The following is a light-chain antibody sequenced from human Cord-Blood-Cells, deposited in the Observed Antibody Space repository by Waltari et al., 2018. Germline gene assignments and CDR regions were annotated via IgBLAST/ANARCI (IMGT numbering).Light chain of an antibody. CDR2: DPS. CDR3: QQYDSFSGT. J-gene: IGKJ1*01. Sequence: DIQLTQSPSTLSASVGDRVTITCRASQIISSWLAWYQQKPGKAPKLLIYDPSSLESGVPSRFSGSGSGTESTLTISSLQPDEFATYYCQQYDSFSGTFGQGTKVEIK. V-gene: IGKV1-5*01. CDR1: QIISSW.